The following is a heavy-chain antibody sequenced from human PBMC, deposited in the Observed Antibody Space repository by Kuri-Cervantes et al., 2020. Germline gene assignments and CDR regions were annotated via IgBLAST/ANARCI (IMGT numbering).Heavy chain of an antibody. V-gene: IGHV3-30-3*01. CDR1: GFTFSSYA. CDR3: AKDQYYYGSGKDGMDV. Sequence: GGSLRLSCAASGFTFSSYAMHWVRQAPGKGLEWVAVISYDGSNKYYADSVKGRFTISRDNSKNTLYLQMNSLRPDDTAVYYCAKDQYYYGSGKDGMDVWGQGTTVTVSS. J-gene: IGHJ6*02. D-gene: IGHD3-10*01. CDR2: ISYDGSNK.